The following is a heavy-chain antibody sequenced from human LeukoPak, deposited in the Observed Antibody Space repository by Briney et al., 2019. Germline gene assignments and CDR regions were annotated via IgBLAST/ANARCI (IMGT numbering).Heavy chain of an antibody. J-gene: IGHJ3*02. CDR1: GFTFSSYW. V-gene: IGHV3-7*03. CDR3: ARDRAGSGWFGGFDI. CDR2: IKQDGSEK. D-gene: IGHD6-19*01. Sequence: GGSLRLSCAASGFTFSSYWMSWVRQAPGKGLEWVANIKQDGSEKYYVDSVKGRFTISRDNAKNSLYLQMNSLRAEDTAVYYRARDRAGSGWFGGFDIWGQGTMVTVSS.